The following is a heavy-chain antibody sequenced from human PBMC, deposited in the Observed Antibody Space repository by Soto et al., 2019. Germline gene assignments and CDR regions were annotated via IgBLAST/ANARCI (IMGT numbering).Heavy chain of an antibody. Sequence: GGSLRLSCAASGFTFSSYSMNWVRQAPGKGLEWVSSISSSSSYIYYADSVKGRFTISRDNAKNSLYLQMNSLRAKDTAVYYCARDGEYYDDYGMDVWGQGTTVTVSS. CDR1: GFTFSSYS. CDR2: ISSSSSYI. CDR3: ARDGEYYDDYGMDV. J-gene: IGHJ6*02. V-gene: IGHV3-21*01. D-gene: IGHD3-22*01.